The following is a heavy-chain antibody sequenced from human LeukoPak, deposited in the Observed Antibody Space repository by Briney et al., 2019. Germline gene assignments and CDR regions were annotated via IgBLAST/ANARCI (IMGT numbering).Heavy chain of an antibody. J-gene: IGHJ6*03. CDR1: GFTFSDYY. D-gene: IGHD2-2*02. Sequence: KTGGSLRLSCAASGFTFSDYYMSWTRQAPGKGLEWVSYISSSGSTIYYADSVKGRFTISRDNAKNSLYLQMNSLRAEDTAVYYCARAGSTSHYTDYYYMDVWGKGTTVTVSS. V-gene: IGHV3-11*01. CDR2: ISSSGSTI. CDR3: ARAGSTSHYTDYYYMDV.